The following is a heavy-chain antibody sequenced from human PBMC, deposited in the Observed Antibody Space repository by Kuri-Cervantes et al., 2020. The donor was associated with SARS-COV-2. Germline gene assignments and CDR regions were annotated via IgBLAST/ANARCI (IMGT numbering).Heavy chain of an antibody. CDR3: ARGNIVVVVAATLVPYRWFDP. V-gene: IGHV4-34*01. CDR1: GGSFSGYY. CDR2: LNHSGST. D-gene: IGHD2-15*01. J-gene: IGHJ5*02. Sequence: GSLRLSCAVYGGSFSGYYWSWIRQPPGKGLEWIGELNHSGSTNYNPSLKSRVTVSVGTSKNQFSLKLSSVTAADTAVYYCARGNIVVVVAATLVPYRWFDPWGQGTLVTVSS.